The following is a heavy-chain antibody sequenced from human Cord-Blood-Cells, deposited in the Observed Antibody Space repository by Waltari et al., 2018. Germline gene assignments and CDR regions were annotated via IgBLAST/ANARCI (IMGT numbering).Heavy chain of an antibody. Sequence: QVQLVQSGAEVKKPGASVKVSCKASGYTFTGYYMHWVRQAPGQGIEWMGWINPNSGGTHYAQKFQGRVTMTRDTSSSTAYMELRMLRSDYTAVYYCARDNDPLVLIQILQRDKIVGATRGLGYWGQGTLVTVSS. CDR2: INPNSGGT. CDR1: GYTFTGYY. V-gene: IGHV1-2*02. CDR3: ARDNDPLVLIQILQRDKIVGATRGLGY. J-gene: IGHJ4*02. D-gene: IGHD1-26*01.